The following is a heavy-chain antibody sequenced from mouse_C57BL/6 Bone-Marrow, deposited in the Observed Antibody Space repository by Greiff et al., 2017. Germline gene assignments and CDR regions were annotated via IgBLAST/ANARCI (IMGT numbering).Heavy chain of an antibody. J-gene: IGHJ3*01. CDR2: ISSGGSYT. Sequence: EVQGVESGGDLVKPGGSLKLSCAASGFTFSSYGMSWVRQTPDKRLEWVATISSGGSYTYYPDSVKGRFTISRDNAKNTLYRQMSSLKSEDTAMYYCARGKAAQIAYWGQGTLVTVSA. CDR3: ARGKAAQIAY. CDR1: GFTFSSYG. D-gene: IGHD3-2*02. V-gene: IGHV5-6*01.